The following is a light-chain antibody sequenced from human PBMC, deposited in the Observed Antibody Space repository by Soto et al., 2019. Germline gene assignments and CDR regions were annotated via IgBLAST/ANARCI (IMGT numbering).Light chain of an antibody. Sequence: QPVLTQPASVSASPGQSITISCTGTTSDVGGHKYVSWYQQHPGKAPKLLIYEVNIRASGVSNRFSGAKSGNTASLTISGLQPVDEGDYYCSSYTRNTTSFGTGTKLTVL. V-gene: IGLV2-14*01. J-gene: IGLJ1*01. CDR1: TSDVGGHKY. CDR3: SSYTRNTTS. CDR2: EVN.